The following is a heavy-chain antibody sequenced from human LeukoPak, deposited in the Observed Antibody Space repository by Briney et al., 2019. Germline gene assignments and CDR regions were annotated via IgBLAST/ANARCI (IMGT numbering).Heavy chain of an antibody. CDR2: VSYDGRKK. CDR3: AKGRGPLEYYFDY. Sequence: PGGSLRLSCAASGFTFRSYGLHWVRQAPGKGPEWVAVVSYDGRKKYYADSVRGRFTISRDNSKNTLYLQMDSLRAEDTAMYYCAKGRGPLEYYFDYWGQGTLVTVSS. D-gene: IGHD3-10*01. CDR1: GFTFRSYG. V-gene: IGHV3-30*18. J-gene: IGHJ4*02.